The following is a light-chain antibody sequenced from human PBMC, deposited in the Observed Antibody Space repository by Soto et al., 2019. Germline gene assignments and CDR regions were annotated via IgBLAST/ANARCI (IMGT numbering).Light chain of an antibody. CDR3: QQRSNAPWT. CDR1: QSASSY. CDR2: DAS. V-gene: IGKV3-11*01. J-gene: IGKJ1*01. Sequence: IVLTQSPATLSLCRGEGATLSCRASQSASSYLAWYQQKPGQAPRLLIYDASNRATGIPARFSGSGSGTDFTLTISSLEPEDFAVYYCQQRSNAPWTFGQGTKVDIK.